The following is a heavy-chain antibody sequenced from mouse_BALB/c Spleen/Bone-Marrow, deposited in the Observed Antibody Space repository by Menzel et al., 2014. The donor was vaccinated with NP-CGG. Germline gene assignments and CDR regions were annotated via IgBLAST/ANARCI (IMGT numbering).Heavy chain of an antibody. D-gene: IGHD1-1*01. J-gene: IGHJ3*01. CDR1: GYVFTDYW. V-gene: IGHV1-80*01. CDR2: IFPVNADT. Sequence: VKLMESGAELVRPGSSVEISCKASGYVFTDYWMNWLRQRPGQGLEWIGQIFPVNADTNYKANFKDKVTLTADKSSTTAYKQLNSLTSEDSAVYFCARFATGSFAYWGQGTLVTVSA. CDR3: ARFATGSFAY.